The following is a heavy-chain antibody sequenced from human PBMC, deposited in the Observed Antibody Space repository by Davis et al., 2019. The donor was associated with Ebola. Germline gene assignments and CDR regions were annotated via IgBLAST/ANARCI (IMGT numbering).Heavy chain of an antibody. V-gene: IGHV3-15*01. Sequence: GESLKISCAASGFTFSNAWMSWVRQAPGKGLGWVGRIKSKTDGGTTDYAAPVKGRFTISRDDSKNTLYLQMNSLKTEDTAVYYCTTHYDFWSGYGFDPWGQGTLVTVSS. CDR2: IKSKTDGGTT. CDR3: TTHYDFWSGYGFDP. J-gene: IGHJ5*02. D-gene: IGHD3-3*01. CDR1: GFTFSNAW.